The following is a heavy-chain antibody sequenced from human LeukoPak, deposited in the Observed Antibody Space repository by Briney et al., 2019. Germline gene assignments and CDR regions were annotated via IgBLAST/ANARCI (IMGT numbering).Heavy chain of an antibody. D-gene: IGHD3-22*01. CDR1: GFTFSNAW. Sequence: GGSLRLSCAASGFTFSNAWMSWVRQAPGKGLEWVGRIKSKTDGGTTDYAAPVKGRFTIPRGDSKNTLYLQMNSLKTEDTAVYYCTTDSDYYDSSGPFDYWGQGTLVTVSS. V-gene: IGHV3-15*01. CDR2: IKSKTDGGTT. CDR3: TTDSDYYDSSGPFDY. J-gene: IGHJ4*02.